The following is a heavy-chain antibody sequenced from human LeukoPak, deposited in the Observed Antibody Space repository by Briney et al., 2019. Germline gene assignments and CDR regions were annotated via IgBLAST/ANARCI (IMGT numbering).Heavy chain of an antibody. CDR1: GFTFSSYA. D-gene: IGHD3-22*01. CDR3: AADYYDSSGRFDY. V-gene: IGHV3-23*01. Sequence: GGSLRLSCAASGFTFSSYAMTWVRQAPGKGLEWVSSFSFNGESTYSADSAKGRFTISRDNSKNTLYLQMNSLRAEDTAVYYCAADYYDSSGRFDYWGQGTLVTVSS. J-gene: IGHJ4*02. CDR2: FSFNGEST.